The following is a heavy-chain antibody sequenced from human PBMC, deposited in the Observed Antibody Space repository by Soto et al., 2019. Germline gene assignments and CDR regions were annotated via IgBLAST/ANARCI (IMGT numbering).Heavy chain of an antibody. Sequence: SGPTLVNPTQTLSLTCTFSGFSLSTSRVGVGWIRQPPGKALEWLALIYWDDDKRCSPSLNSRLTITKDTSKNQVVLTMTNMDPVDTATYYCAHRRSSGSLTSFDYWGQGTLVTVSS. CDR2: IYWDDDK. V-gene: IGHV2-5*02. CDR1: GFSLSTSRVG. D-gene: IGHD1-26*01. CDR3: AHRRSSGSLTSFDY. J-gene: IGHJ4*02.